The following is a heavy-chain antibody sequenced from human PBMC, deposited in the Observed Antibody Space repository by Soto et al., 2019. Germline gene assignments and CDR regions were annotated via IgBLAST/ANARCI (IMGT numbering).Heavy chain of an antibody. J-gene: IGHJ6*02. CDR3: ARARWVYFGMDV. CDR1: GGTFSSYA. CDR2: IIPIFGTA. Sequence: QVQLVQSGAEVKKPGSSVKVSCKASGGTFSSYAISWVRQAPGQGLEWMGGIIPIFGTANYAQKFQGRVTMXEXXARSAAYMEVSSLRSEDTAVYAWARARWVYFGMDVWGQGPTVTVSS. V-gene: IGHV1-69*12.